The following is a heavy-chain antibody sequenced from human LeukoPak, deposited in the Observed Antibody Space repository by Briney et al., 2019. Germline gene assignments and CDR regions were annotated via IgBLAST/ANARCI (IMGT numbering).Heavy chain of an antibody. CDR2: INHSGSA. V-gene: IGHV4-34*01. Sequence: SETLSLTCAVYGESFSGYYWSWLRQPPGKGLEWIGEINHSGSANYNPSLKSRVTISVDTSKNQFSLKLSSVTAADTAVYYCARGIRITMMVVVISNWFDPWGQGTLVTVSS. D-gene: IGHD3-22*01. CDR1: GESFSGYY. J-gene: IGHJ5*02. CDR3: ARGIRITMMVVVISNWFDP.